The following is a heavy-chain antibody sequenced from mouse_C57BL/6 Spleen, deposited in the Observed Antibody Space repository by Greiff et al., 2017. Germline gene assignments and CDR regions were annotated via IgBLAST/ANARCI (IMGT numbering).Heavy chain of an antibody. CDR3: ARGRVSEYFDV. CDR2: IDPSDRYT. CDR1: GYTFTSYW. J-gene: IGHJ1*03. V-gene: IGHV1-50*01. Sequence: QVQLQQPGAELVKPGASVKLSCKASGYTFTSYWMQWVKQRPGQGLEWIGDIDPSDRYTNYNQKFKGKATLTVDTSSSTAYMQLSSLTSEDSAVYYCARGRVSEYFDVGGTGTTVTVSS.